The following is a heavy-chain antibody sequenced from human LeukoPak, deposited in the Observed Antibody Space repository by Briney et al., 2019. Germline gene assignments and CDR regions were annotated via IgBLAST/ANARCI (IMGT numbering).Heavy chain of an antibody. CDR1: GGSISSSSYY. CDR3: ASGFWSAPPDY. J-gene: IGHJ4*02. D-gene: IGHD3-3*01. Sequence: SETLSLTCTVSGGSISSSSYYWGWIRQPPGKGLEWIGYIYYSGSTNYNPSLKSRVTISVDTSKNQFSLKLSSVTAADTAVYYCASGFWSAPPDYWGQGTLVTVSS. V-gene: IGHV4-61*05. CDR2: IYYSGST.